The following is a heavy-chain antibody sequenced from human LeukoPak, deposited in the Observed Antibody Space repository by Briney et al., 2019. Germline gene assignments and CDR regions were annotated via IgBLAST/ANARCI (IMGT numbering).Heavy chain of an antibody. D-gene: IGHD5-18*01. CDR1: GGSISSGGYD. Sequence: SQTLSLTCTVSGGSISSGGYDWRWIRQHRGKGLEWIGYMYYSGSTYYNPSLKSRFTISVDTSKNQFSLKLSTVTAADTAVYYCARVERDRGYSYGYDYWGQGTLVTVSS. V-gene: IGHV4-31*03. CDR3: ARVERDRGYSYGYDY. CDR2: MYYSGST. J-gene: IGHJ4*02.